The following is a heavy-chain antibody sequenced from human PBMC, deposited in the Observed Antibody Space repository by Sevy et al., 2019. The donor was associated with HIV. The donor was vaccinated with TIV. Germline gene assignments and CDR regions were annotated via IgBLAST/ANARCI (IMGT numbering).Heavy chain of an antibody. CDR2: ISADGTYT. V-gene: IGHV3-23*01. D-gene: IGHD1-7*01. CDR3: TKGAGGQWNSDYFDY. J-gene: IGHJ4*02. Sequence: LSLTCAASEFTFNNYAMNWVRRAPGKGLEWISAISADGTYTYHADSVQRRFTISRDNSKSTVYLQMDSLRADDTAVYYCTKGAGGQWNSDYFDYWGQGVLVTVSS. CDR1: EFTFNNYA.